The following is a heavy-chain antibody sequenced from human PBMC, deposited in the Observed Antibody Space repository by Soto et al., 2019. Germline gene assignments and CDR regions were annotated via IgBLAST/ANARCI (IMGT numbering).Heavy chain of an antibody. CDR3: ARDNWNSY. J-gene: IGHJ4*01. CDR1: GFTFNSYT. D-gene: IGHD1-7*01. CDR2: IHNDGSTT. Sequence: GGSLRLSCAASGFTFNSYTMHWVRQAPGKGLMWVSRIHNDGSTTRYADSVKGRFTISRDNAKSTLYLQMSSLRVEDTAVYYCARDNWNSYWGQGTLVTVSS. V-gene: IGHV3-74*01.